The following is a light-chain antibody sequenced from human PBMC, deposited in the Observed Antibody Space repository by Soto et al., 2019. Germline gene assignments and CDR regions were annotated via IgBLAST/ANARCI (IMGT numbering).Light chain of an antibody. CDR2: TTS. Sequence: DIQMTQSPSSLSASVGDRVTITCRASQSIRSYLNWYQQKLGKAPKLLIYTTSNLKSGVPSRFSGSGSGTDFTLTINTLQPEDFATYSCQQSFSSPQTFGQGTKVEIK. CDR1: QSIRSY. V-gene: IGKV1-39*01. CDR3: QQSFSSPQT. J-gene: IGKJ1*01.